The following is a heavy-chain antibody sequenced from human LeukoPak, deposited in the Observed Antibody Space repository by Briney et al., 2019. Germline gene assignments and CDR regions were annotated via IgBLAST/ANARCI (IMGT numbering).Heavy chain of an antibody. CDR1: GYSISSGYY. V-gene: IGHV4-38-2*02. CDR3: ARFFSAATWGYNWFDP. CDR2: IHHSGST. Sequence: SETLSLTCTVSGYSISSGYYWGWIRQPPGRGLEWIGIIHHSGSTYYKPSLKSRVTISIDTSKNQFSLELSSVSAADTAVFYCARFFSAATWGYNWFDPWGQGTLVTVSS. D-gene: IGHD2-15*01. J-gene: IGHJ5*02.